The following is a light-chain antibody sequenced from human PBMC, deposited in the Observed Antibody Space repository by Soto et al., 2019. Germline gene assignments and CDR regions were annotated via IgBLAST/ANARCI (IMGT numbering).Light chain of an antibody. J-gene: IGLJ2*01. V-gene: IGLV1-36*01. Sequence: QSVLTQPPSVSAAPRQRVTISCSGSSSNIGNHAVNWYQQLPGKAPKLLIYYDDLVPSGVSDRFSGSRSGTSASLAIRGLQPEDEADYYCSAWDGSVNGPVFGGGTKLTVL. CDR2: YDD. CDR1: SSNIGNHA. CDR3: SAWDGSVNGPV.